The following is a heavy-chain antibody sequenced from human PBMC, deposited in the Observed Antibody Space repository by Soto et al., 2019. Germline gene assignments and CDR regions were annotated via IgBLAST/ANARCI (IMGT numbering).Heavy chain of an antibody. V-gene: IGHV3-30*04. Sequence: QVQVVESGGGVVQPGRSPRLSCAASGFTFSRCAIHWVRQAPGKGLEWVAVISRDGSNKYYVDSVKGRFTISRDNSKNTLYLQMNSLRDEDTAVYYCARSRNSAVADSFDFWGQGTLVTVSS. CDR1: GFTFSRCA. J-gene: IGHJ4*02. CDR3: ARSRNSAVADSFDF. D-gene: IGHD3-10*01. CDR2: ISRDGSNK.